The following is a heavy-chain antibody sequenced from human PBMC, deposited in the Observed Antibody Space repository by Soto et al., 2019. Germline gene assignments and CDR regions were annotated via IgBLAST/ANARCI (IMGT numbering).Heavy chain of an antibody. V-gene: IGHV4-61*01. CDR3: ARGGYDFWSGYRPYYYYGMDV. D-gene: IGHD3-3*01. Sequence: SETLSLTCTVSGGSVSGGSYYWSWIRQPPGKGLEWIGYIYYSGSTNYNPSLKSRVTISVDTSKNQFSLKLSSVTAADTAVYYCARGGYDFWSGYRPYYYYGMDVWGQGTTVTVSS. CDR2: IYYSGST. CDR1: GGSVSGGSYY. J-gene: IGHJ6*02.